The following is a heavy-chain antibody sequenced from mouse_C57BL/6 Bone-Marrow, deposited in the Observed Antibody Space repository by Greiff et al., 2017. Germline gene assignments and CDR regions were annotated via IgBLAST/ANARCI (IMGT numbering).Heavy chain of an antibody. V-gene: IGHV1-39*01. Sequence: EVKVVESGPELVKPGASVKISCKASGYSFTDYNMNWVKQSNGKSLEWIGVINPNYGTTSYNQKFKGKATLTVDQSSSTAYMQLNSLTSEDSAVYYCARNLDYEDYFDYWGQGTTLTVSS. CDR2: INPNYGTT. J-gene: IGHJ2*01. CDR1: GYSFTDYN. D-gene: IGHD2-4*01. CDR3: ARNLDYEDYFDY.